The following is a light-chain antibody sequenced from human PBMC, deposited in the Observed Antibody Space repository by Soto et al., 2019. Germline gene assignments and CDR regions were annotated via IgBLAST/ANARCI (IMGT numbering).Light chain of an antibody. J-gene: IGKJ4*01. V-gene: IGKV3-20*01. CDR2: GAS. CDR3: QRYGSSPPLT. CDR1: QSVTSSY. Sequence: EIVLMQSPGTLSLSPGERATLSCRASQSVTSSYLAWYQQKPGQAPRLLIDGASRRATGIPDRFGGSGSGTDFTLTISRLEPEDFAVYYCQRYGSSPPLTFGGGTKVEIK.